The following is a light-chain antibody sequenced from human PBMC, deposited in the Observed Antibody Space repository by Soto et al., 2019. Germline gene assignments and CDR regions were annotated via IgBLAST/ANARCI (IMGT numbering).Light chain of an antibody. Sequence: QSVLTQPASVSGSPGQSITISCTGTSSDVGGYNYVSWYQQHPGKAPKLLIYEVITRPSGVSNRFSGSKSGNTASLTISGLQVEDEADYYCSSYTSSSILVFGGGTKLTVL. V-gene: IGLV2-14*01. CDR3: SSYTSSSILV. CDR2: EVI. J-gene: IGLJ2*01. CDR1: SSDVGGYNY.